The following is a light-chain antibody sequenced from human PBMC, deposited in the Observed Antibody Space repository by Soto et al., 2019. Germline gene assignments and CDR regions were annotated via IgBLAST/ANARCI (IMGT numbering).Light chain of an antibody. V-gene: IGKV1-5*01. Sequence: DIPMTQSPSTLSASVGDRVTITCRAGQSISTWLAWYQQKPGKAPKLLIYDASTLGSGVPSRFSGSGSGTEFTLTISSLQPDDFATYYCQQYNYYPWTFGQGTKVEIK. CDR1: QSISTW. CDR2: DAS. CDR3: QQYNYYPWT. J-gene: IGKJ1*01.